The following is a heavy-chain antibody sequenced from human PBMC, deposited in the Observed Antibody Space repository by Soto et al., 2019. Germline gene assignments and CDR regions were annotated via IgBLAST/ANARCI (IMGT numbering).Heavy chain of an antibody. J-gene: IGHJ2*01. CDR1: GYTFTGYG. V-gene: IGHV1-18*01. D-gene: IGHD2-2*01. CDR3: ARGVVVVAAAMFRYFDL. Sequence: QVQLVQSGTEVKKPGASVKVSCRASGYTFTGYGISWVRQAPGQGLEWMGWISTNTGNTKYAQKLQGRVTMTKDTSTNSVFRELRSLRSDDTAVYYCARGVVVVAAAMFRYFDLWGRGTLVTVSS. CDR2: ISTNTGNT.